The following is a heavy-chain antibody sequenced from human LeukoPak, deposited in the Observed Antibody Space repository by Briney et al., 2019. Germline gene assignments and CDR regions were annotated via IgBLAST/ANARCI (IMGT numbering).Heavy chain of an antibody. CDR3: ARSVYCGGDCYSLVFDY. Sequence: PGGSLRLSCAASGFTFSSYSMNWVRQAPGKGLEWVSSTSSSSSYIYYADSVKGRFTISRDNARNSLYLQMNSLRAEDTAVYYCARSVYCGGDCYSLVFDYWGQGTLVTVSS. CDR1: GFTFSSYS. D-gene: IGHD2-21*02. CDR2: TSSSSSYI. J-gene: IGHJ4*02. V-gene: IGHV3-21*01.